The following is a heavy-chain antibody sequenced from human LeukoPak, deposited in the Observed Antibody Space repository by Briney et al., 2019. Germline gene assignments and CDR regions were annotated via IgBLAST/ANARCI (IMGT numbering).Heavy chain of an antibody. CDR1: GFTFSDYY. Sequence: PGGSLRLSCAASGFTFSDYYMSWIRQAPGKGLEWVSYISSSGSTIYYADSVKGRFTISRDNAKSSLSLQMNSLRAEDTAVYYCARERYYDSSGYLTSRWFDPWGQGTLVTVSS. CDR3: ARERYYDSSGYLTSRWFDP. V-gene: IGHV3-11*04. J-gene: IGHJ5*02. D-gene: IGHD3-22*01. CDR2: ISSSGSTI.